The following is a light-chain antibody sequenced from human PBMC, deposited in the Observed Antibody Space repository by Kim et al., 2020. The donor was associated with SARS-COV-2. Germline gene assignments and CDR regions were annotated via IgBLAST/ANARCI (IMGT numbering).Light chain of an antibody. CDR3: QSSRSKLFTV. J-gene: IGLJ6*01. Sequence: NFMLTQPHSVSESPGKTVTISCTRSSGSIASDYVQWYQQRPGSAPSLLIYDDDQRPSGVPDRFSATIDSSSNSASLTISGLKTDDEADYYCQSSRSKLFTVFGGGTKVTVL. CDR1: SGSIASDY. CDR2: DDD. V-gene: IGLV6-57*04.